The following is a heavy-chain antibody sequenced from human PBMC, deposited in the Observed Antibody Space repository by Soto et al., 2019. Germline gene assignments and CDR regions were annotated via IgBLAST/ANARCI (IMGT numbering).Heavy chain of an antibody. D-gene: IGHD2-8*01. CDR3: AKGGPILMVYAAHFDY. J-gene: IGHJ4*02. CDR2: ISGSGGST. Sequence: QTGGSLRLSCAASGFTFSSYAMSWVRQAPGKGLEWVSAISGSGGSTYYADSVKGRFTISRDNSKNTLYLQMNSLRAEDTAVYYCAKGGPILMVYAAHFDYWGQGTLVTVSS. CDR1: GFTFSSYA. V-gene: IGHV3-23*01.